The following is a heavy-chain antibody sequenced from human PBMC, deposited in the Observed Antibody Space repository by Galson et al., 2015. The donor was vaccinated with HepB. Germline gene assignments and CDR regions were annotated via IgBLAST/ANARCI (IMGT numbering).Heavy chain of an antibody. D-gene: IGHD3-22*01. V-gene: IGHV3-21*01. J-gene: IGHJ3*02. CDR1: GFTFSSYS. Sequence: SLRLSCAASGFTFSSYSMNWVRQAPGKGLEWVSSISSSSSYIYYADSVKGRFTISRDNAKNSLYLQMNSLRAEDTAVYYCARDDYYYDSSGYYAFDIWGQGTMVTVSS. CDR3: ARDDYYYDSSGYYAFDI. CDR2: ISSSSSYI.